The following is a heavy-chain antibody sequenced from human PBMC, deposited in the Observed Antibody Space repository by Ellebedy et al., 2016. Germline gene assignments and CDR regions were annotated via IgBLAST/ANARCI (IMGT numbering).Heavy chain of an antibody. J-gene: IGHJ6*02. CDR1: GFTFSDYY. D-gene: IGHD3-22*01. Sequence: PGGSLRLSCAASGFTFSDYYMDWVRQAPGKGPEWIGRVRKKANGYTTEYAASVKGRFIISRDGSKNSVYLQMNSLKTEDTAVYYCARGPSNKNLIGSGYYYGLDVWGQGTTVTVSS. V-gene: IGHV3-72*01. CDR3: ARGPSNKNLIGSGYYYGLDV. CDR2: VRKKANGYTT.